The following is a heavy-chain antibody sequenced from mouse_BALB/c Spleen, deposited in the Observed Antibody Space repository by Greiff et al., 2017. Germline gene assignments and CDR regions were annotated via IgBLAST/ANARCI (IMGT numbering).Heavy chain of an antibody. D-gene: IGHD1-1*02. V-gene: IGHV1S137*01. Sequence: QVQLQQSGAELVRPGVSVKISCKGSGYTFTDYAMHWVKQSHAKSLEWIGVISTYYGDASYNQKFKGKATMTVDKSSSTAYMELARLTSEDSAIYYCARGWGDYAMDYWGQGTSVTVSS. J-gene: IGHJ4*01. CDR2: ISTYYGDA. CDR3: ARGWGDYAMDY. CDR1: GYTFTDYA.